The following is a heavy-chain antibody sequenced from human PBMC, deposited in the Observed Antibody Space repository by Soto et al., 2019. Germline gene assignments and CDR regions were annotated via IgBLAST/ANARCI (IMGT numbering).Heavy chain of an antibody. CDR3: ARDFQKGVVPYYYYGMDV. D-gene: IGHD3-3*01. Sequence: GGSLRLSCAASGFTFSSYSMNWVRQAPGKGLEWVSSISSSSSYIYYADSVKGRFTISRDNAKNSLYLQMNSLRAEDTAVYYCARDFQKGVVPYYYYGMDVWGQGTTVTVSS. CDR1: GFTFSSYS. V-gene: IGHV3-21*01. CDR2: ISSSSSYI. J-gene: IGHJ6*02.